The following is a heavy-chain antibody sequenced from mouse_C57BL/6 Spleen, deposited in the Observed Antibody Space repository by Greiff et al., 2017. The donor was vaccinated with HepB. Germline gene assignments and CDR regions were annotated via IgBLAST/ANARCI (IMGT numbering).Heavy chain of an antibody. CDR3: ERGGDGYYSAWFAY. J-gene: IGHJ3*01. D-gene: IGHD2-3*01. V-gene: IGHV1-54*01. CDR2: INPGSGGT. CDR1: GYAFTNYL. Sequence: QVQLQQSGAELVRPGTSVKVSCKASGYAFTNYLIEWVKQRPGQGLEWIGVINPGSGGTNYNEKLKGKATLTADKSSSTAYMQLSSLTSEDSAVYFCERGGDGYYSAWFAYWGQGTLVTVSA.